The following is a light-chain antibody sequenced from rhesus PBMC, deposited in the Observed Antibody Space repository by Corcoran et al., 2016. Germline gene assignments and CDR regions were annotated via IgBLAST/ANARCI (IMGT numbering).Light chain of an antibody. V-gene: IGKV1-43*01. CDR3: LQHNSNPPT. J-gene: IGKJ1*01. CDR1: QGISTY. CDR2: AAS. Sequence: DIQMTQSPSSLSASAGDTVTITCRASQGISTYLNWYQKKPGKAPKRLIYAASSLESGVPSRFRGSGSGTEFTLTISSLQPEDFATYYCLQHNSNPPTFGQGTKVEIK.